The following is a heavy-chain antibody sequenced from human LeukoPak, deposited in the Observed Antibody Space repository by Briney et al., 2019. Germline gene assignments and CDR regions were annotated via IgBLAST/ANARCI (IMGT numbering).Heavy chain of an antibody. CDR2: IYHSGST. V-gene: IGHV4-38-2*02. CDR3: ARAGGFTILRGAGNNWFDP. D-gene: IGHD3-10*01. J-gene: IGHJ5*02. CDR1: GYSISSGYY. Sequence: SETLSLTCTVSGYSISSGYYWGWIRQPPGKGLEWIGSIYHSGSTYYNPSLKSRVTISVDTSKNQFSLKLSSVTAADTAVYYCARAGGFTILRGAGNNWFDPWGQGTLVTVSS.